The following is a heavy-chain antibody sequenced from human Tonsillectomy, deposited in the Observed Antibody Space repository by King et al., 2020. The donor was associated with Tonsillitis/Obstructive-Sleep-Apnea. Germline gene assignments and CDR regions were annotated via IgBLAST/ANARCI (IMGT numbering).Heavy chain of an antibody. V-gene: IGHV3-74*01. Sequence: VQLVESGGGLVQPGGSLRLSCAASGFTFSSYWMHWVRQAPGKGLVWVSRINSDGSSTSYADSVKGRFTISRDNAKNTLYLQMRSLRVEDTAVYYCARVCGGSCYSYPDDWGQGTLVTVSS. D-gene: IGHD2-15*01. J-gene: IGHJ4*02. CDR1: GFTFSSYW. CDR3: ARVCGGSCYSYPDD. CDR2: INSDGSST.